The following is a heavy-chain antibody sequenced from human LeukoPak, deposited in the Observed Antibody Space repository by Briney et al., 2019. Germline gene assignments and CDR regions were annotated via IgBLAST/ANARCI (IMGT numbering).Heavy chain of an antibody. CDR2: IYLGDSDT. V-gene: IGHV5-51*01. CDR3: ARLRRIAVAGNDAFDI. Sequence: GESLKISCKGSGHSFTSNWIGWVRQMPGKGLEWMGIIYLGDSDTRYRPSFQGQVTISADKSISTAYLQWSSLKASDTAMYYCARLRRIAVAGNDAFDIWGQGTMVTVSS. D-gene: IGHD6-19*01. J-gene: IGHJ3*02. CDR1: GHSFTSNW.